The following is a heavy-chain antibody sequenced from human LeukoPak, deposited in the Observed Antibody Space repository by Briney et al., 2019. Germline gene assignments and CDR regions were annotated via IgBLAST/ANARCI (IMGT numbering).Heavy chain of an antibody. J-gene: IGHJ4*02. CDR2: ISSSSYI. V-gene: IGHV3-21*01. CDR1: GFTFSSYS. D-gene: IGHD3-10*01. Sequence: PGGSLRLSCAASGFTFSSYSMNWVRQAPGKGLEWVSSISSSSYIYYADSVKGRFTISRDNAKNSLYLQMNSLRAEDTAVYYCARYSGSYAFDYWGQGTLVTVSS. CDR3: ARYSGSYAFDY.